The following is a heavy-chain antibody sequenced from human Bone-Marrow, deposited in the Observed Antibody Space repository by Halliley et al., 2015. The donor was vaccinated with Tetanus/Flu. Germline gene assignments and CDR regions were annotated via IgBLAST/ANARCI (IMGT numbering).Heavy chain of an antibody. CDR3: ARYYSGFDY. CDR2: ISSSGSYI. Sequence: SLRLSCAASGFSFNNYDTHWVRQAPGKGLEWVSSISSSGSYIYYADSVKGRFTISRDNAKISLYLQMNSLRAEDTALYYCARYYSGFDYWGQGTLVTVSS. D-gene: IGHD2-15*01. CDR1: GFSFNNYD. J-gene: IGHJ4*02. V-gene: IGHV3-21*01.